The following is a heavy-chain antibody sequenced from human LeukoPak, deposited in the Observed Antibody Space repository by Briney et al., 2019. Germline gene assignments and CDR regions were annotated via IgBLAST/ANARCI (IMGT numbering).Heavy chain of an antibody. CDR3: AKIGGSWLQ. V-gene: IGHV3-23*01. CDR2: ISSSGGST. Sequence: GGSLRLSCAVSGFTSGFTFSTYGMSWVRQAPGKGLEWVSGISSSGGSTYYADSVKGRFTISRDNSKNTLYLQMNSLRAEDTAVYYCAKIGGSWLQWGQGTLVTVSS. CDR1: GFTFSTYG. J-gene: IGHJ4*02. D-gene: IGHD6-13*01.